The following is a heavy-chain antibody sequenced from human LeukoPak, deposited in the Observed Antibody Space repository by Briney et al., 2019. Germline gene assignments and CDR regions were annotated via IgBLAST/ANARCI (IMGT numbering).Heavy chain of an antibody. D-gene: IGHD6-19*01. Sequence: PSETLSLTCAVYGGSFSGYYWSWIRQPPGKGLEWIGEINHSGSTNYNPSLTSRVTISVDTSKNQFSLKLSSVTAADTAVYYCARELYVAVAGTAPNWFDPWGQGTLVTVSS. V-gene: IGHV4-34*01. J-gene: IGHJ5*02. CDR1: GGSFSGYY. CDR3: ARELYVAVAGTAPNWFDP. CDR2: INHSGST.